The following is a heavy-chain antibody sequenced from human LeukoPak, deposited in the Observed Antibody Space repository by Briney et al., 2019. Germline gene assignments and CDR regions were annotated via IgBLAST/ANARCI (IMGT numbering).Heavy chain of an antibody. CDR2: ITNSGTTI. Sequence: GGSLRLSCAASGFTFSDYNMNWVRQAPGKGLEWVSYITNSGTTIHYADSVKGRFTISRDNAKNSLYLQMNSLRAEDTAVYYCARSIGLTGGGVDVWGQGTTVTVSS. D-gene: IGHD3-9*01. V-gene: IGHV3-11*01. CDR3: ARSIGLTGGGVDV. CDR1: GFTFSDYN. J-gene: IGHJ6*02.